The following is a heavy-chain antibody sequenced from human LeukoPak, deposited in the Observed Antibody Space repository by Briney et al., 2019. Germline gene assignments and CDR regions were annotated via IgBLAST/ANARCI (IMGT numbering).Heavy chain of an antibody. CDR1: GFTFDDYA. CDR2: ISWNSGSI. Sequence: PGGSLRLSCAASGFTFDDYAMHWVRQAPGKGLEWVSGISWNSGSIGYADSVRGRFTISRDNAKNSLYLQMNGLRAEDTALYYCAKENRPSVLLRYFDGFDYWGQGTLVTVSS. V-gene: IGHV3-9*01. J-gene: IGHJ4*02. D-gene: IGHD3-9*01. CDR3: AKENRPSVLLRYFDGFDY.